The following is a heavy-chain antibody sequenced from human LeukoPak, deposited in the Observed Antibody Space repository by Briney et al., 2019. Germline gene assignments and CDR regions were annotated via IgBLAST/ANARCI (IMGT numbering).Heavy chain of an antibody. Sequence: PGGSLRLSCAVSGFTFSYYWMHWVRQAPGEGLVWVSRINDDGRTTTYADSVKGRITISRDNAKNTLYLQMSSLSVEDTAVYYCARSGITMVGGASIGLLTFDIWGPGTMVTVSP. CDR1: GFTFSYYW. J-gene: IGHJ3*02. D-gene: IGHD3-10*01. CDR3: ARSGITMVGGASIGLLTFDI. CDR2: INDDGRTT. V-gene: IGHV3-74*03.